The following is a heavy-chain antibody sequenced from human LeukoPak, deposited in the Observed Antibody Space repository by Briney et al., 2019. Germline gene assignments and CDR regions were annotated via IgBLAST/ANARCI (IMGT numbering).Heavy chain of an antibody. D-gene: IGHD3-10*01. J-gene: IGHJ6*02. CDR3: ARESLQYASGNSPSYYYYGMDV. Sequence: PGGSLRLSCAASGFTFSSYAMSWVRQAPGKGLEWASVIYSGGSTYYADSVKGRFTISRDNSKNTVYLQMNSLRAEDTAVYYCARESLQYASGNSPSYYYYGMDVWGQGTTVTVSS. V-gene: IGHV3-66*01. CDR1: GFTFSSYA. CDR2: IYSGGST.